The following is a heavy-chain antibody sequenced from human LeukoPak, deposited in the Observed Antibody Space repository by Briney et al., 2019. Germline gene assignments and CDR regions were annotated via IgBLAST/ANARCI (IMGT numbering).Heavy chain of an antibody. CDR2: IDIDGSST. D-gene: IGHD4-17*01. CDR3: ASPRSKFGDYAIDAFAL. CDR1: GFTFNTYW. Sequence: GGSLRLSCAASGFTFNTYWMHWVRQAPGKGLVWVSRIDIDGSSTTYPDSVKGRFTISRDNAKNTLYLQMSSLTAEDTAVYYCASPRSKFGDYAIDAFALWGQGTMVTVSS. J-gene: IGHJ3*01. V-gene: IGHV3-74*03.